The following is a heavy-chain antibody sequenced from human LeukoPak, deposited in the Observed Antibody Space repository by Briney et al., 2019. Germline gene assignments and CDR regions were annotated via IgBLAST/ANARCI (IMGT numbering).Heavy chain of an antibody. D-gene: IGHD5-12*01. CDR2: IYYSGST. CDR3: ARDGSDYDGY. CDR1: GGSISSSSYY. Sequence: SETLSLTCTVSGGSISSSSYYWGWIRQPPGKGLEWIGSIYYSGSTYYNPSLKSRVTISVDTSKNQFSLKLSSVTAADTAVYYCARDGSDYDGYWGQGTLVTVSS. J-gene: IGHJ4*02. V-gene: IGHV4-39*07.